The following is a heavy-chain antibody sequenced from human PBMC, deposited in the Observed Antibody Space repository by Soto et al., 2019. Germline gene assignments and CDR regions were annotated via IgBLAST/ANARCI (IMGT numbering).Heavy chain of an antibody. V-gene: IGHV1-2*02. D-gene: IGHD6-19*01. J-gene: IGHJ4*02. Sequence: GASVKVSCKASGYTFSDYYMHWVRQAPGQGLEWMGWINANSGGTTYAQKFQGRVTMTRDTSISTAYMELSRLSSDDTAIYYCARLQIEVAGTNWGQGTMVTVYS. CDR2: INANSGGT. CDR1: GYTFSDYY. CDR3: ARLQIEVAGTN.